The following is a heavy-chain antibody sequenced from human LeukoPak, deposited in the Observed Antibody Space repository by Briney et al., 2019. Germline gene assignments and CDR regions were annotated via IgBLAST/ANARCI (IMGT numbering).Heavy chain of an antibody. CDR2: INPNSGGT. V-gene: IGHV1-2*02. Sequence: ASVKVSCKASGYTFTGYYMHWVRQAPGQGPEWMGWINPNSGGTNYAQKFQGRVTMTRDTSISTAYMELSRLRSDDTAVYYCARSQRLRLGELWVNYWGQGTLVTVSS. D-gene: IGHD3-16*01. J-gene: IGHJ4*02. CDR3: ARSQRLRLGELWVNY. CDR1: GYTFTGYY.